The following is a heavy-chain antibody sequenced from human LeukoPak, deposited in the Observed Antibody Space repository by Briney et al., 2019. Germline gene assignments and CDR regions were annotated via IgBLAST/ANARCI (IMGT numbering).Heavy chain of an antibody. CDR2: ISTSGSTI. J-gene: IGHJ4*02. CDR3: ARDFYDTSGYYYDY. V-gene: IGHV3-48*03. CDR1: GFTFSSYE. Sequence: GGSLRLSCAASGFTFSSYEMNWVRQAPGKGLEWVSYISTSGSTIYFADSVQGRFTISRDNAKNSLYLQMNSLRAEDTAVYYCARDFYDTSGYYYDYWGQGTLVTVSS. D-gene: IGHD3-22*01.